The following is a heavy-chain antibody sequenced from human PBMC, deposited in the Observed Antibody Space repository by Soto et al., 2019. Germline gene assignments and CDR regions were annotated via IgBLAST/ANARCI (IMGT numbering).Heavy chain of an antibody. CDR1: GGSFSGYY. V-gene: IGHV4-34*01. J-gene: IGHJ4*02. D-gene: IGHD6-13*01. CDR3: ARGSSWPVY. CDR2: INHSGST. Sequence: SETLSLTCSVYGGSFSGYYWSWIRQPPGKGLEWIGEINHSGSTNYNPSLKSRVTISVDTSKNQFSLKLSSVTAADTAVYYCARGSSWPVYWGQGTLVTVSS.